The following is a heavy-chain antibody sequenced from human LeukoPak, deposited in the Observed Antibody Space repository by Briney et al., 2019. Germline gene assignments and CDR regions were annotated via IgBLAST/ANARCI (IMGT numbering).Heavy chain of an antibody. CDR2: VIPIIGAA. J-gene: IGHJ5*02. CDR1: GDTFTSYS. D-gene: IGHD3-22*01. CDR3: ASDYYDSSGYYLFDP. V-gene: IGHV1-69*06. Sequence: SVKISCKASGDTFTSYSISWVRQAPGKGLEWMGGVIPIIGAAKYAQKFQGRVTITPDTSTCTAYMELRSLRSEDTAVYYCASDYYDSSGYYLFDPGGEGTRLTVPS.